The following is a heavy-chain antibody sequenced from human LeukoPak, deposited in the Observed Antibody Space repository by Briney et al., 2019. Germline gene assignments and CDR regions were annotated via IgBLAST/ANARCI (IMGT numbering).Heavy chain of an antibody. CDR1: NYSISIGYY. D-gene: IGHD6-13*01. J-gene: IGHJ4*02. V-gene: IGHV4-38-2*01. CDR2: IYHSGNT. Sequence: SETLSLTCAVSNYSISIGYYWGCIRQPPGKGLEWIGSIYHSGNTYYNPSLKSRVTMSVDTSKNRFSLRLTSVTAEDTAVYYCARVWVGYVAAPDYWGQGTLVTVSS. CDR3: ARVWVGYVAAPDY.